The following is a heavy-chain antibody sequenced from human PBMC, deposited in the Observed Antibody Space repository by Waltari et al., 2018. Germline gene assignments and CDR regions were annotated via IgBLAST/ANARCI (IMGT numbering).Heavy chain of an antibody. J-gene: IGHJ1*01. Sequence: EVQLVESGGGLVQPGGSLRLSCAASGFTFSSYAMSWVRQAPGKGLEWVSAISGSGGSTYYADSVKGRFTISRDNSKNTLYLQMNSLRAEDTAVYYCAKDLRYDSSGYSEYFQHWGQGTLVTVSS. CDR2: ISGSGGST. D-gene: IGHD3-22*01. CDR1: GFTFSSYA. CDR3: AKDLRYDSSGYSEYFQH. V-gene: IGHV3-23*04.